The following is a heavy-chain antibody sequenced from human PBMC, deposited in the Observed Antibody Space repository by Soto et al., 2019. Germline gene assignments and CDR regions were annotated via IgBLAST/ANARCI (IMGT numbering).Heavy chain of an antibody. D-gene: IGHD2-15*01. Sequence: PSETLSLTSTVSGGSISSYYWSWIRQPPGKGLEWIGYIYYSGSTNYNPSLKSRVTISVDTSKNQFSLKLSSVTAADTAVYYCAMRYCSGGSCGVDDAFDIWGQGTMVTV. CDR3: AMRYCSGGSCGVDDAFDI. CDR2: IYYSGST. CDR1: GGSISSYY. J-gene: IGHJ3*02. V-gene: IGHV4-59*01.